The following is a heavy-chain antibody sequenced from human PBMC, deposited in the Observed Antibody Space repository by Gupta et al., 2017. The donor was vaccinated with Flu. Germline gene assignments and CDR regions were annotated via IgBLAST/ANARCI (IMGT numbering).Heavy chain of an antibody. CDR2: ISGNSAYI. D-gene: IGHD4-17*01. J-gene: IGHJ4*02. CDR1: GFTFSAFG. CDR3: AGGSVTTSDF. V-gene: IGHV3-21*01. Sequence: GFTFSAFGMTWVRQAPGKGLEWVSSISGNSAYIYYADSVRGRFNISRDNAKNSVFLQMNRLTAEDTAVYYCAGGSVTTSDFWGQGTLVTVSS.